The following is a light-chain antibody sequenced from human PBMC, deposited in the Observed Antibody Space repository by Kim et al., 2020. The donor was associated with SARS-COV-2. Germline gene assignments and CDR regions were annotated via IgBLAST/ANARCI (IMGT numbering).Light chain of an antibody. CDR2: GAS. CDR3: QQYNARLGT. CDR1: QSVSTS. J-gene: IGKJ1*01. Sequence: EIVMTQSPATLSVSPGERATLFCRASQSVSTSLAWYQQKPGQAPRLLIHGASARATGVPARFSGSGSGTEFTLTISSVQSEDFAVYYCQQYNARLGTSGQGTKVDIK. V-gene: IGKV3-15*01.